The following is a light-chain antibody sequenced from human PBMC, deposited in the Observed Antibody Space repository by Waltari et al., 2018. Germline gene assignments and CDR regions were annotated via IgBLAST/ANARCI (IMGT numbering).Light chain of an antibody. J-gene: IGKJ2*01. CDR2: ATA. CDR1: QSVSPS. Sequence: DTHLTQSPASLSASVGDRVTITCRASQSVSPSLNWYQQKAGKAPKLLILATANLQNGVPSRFSGGGSETDFTLTITSLQPEDSATYYCQQSHTFPYTFGQGTTLEIK. V-gene: IGKV1-39*01. CDR3: QQSHTFPYT.